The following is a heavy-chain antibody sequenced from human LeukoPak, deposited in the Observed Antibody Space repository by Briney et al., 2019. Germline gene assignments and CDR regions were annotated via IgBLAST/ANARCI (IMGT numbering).Heavy chain of an antibody. V-gene: IGHV1-69*13. CDR3: ARGTEPRYQLLLF. Sequence: ASVKVSCKASGYTFTSYGISWVRQAPGQGLEWMGGIIPIFGTANYAQKFQGRVTITADESTSTAYMELSSLRSEDTAVYYCARGTEPRYQLLLFWGQGTLVTVSS. D-gene: IGHD2-2*01. CDR2: IIPIFGTA. CDR1: GYTFTSYG. J-gene: IGHJ4*02.